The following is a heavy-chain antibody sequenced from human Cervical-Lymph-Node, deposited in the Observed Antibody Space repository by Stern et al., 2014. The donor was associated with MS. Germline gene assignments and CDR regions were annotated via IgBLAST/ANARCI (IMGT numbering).Heavy chain of an antibody. CDR2: IHASGNT. V-gene: IGHV4-61*02. Sequence: VQLVESGPGLVKPSQTLSLTCTVSGGSITSGSSFWSWIRQPAGQGLEWIGRIHASGNTNYNPSLRSRVTMSVDTSKNQFSLKVPSGTAADTAVYYCARYYYESSGYPPYYFDYWGQGILVTVSS. CDR3: ARYYYESSGYPPYYFDY. D-gene: IGHD3-22*01. CDR1: GGSITSGSSF. J-gene: IGHJ4*02.